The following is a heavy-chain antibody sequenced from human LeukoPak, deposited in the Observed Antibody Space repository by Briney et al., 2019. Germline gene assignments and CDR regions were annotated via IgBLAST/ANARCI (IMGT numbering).Heavy chain of an antibody. CDR2: IDPSDSYT. CDR1: GYSFKTYW. D-gene: IGHD2-15*01. Sequence: GESLKISCKGSGYSFKTYWISWVHQMPGKGLEWMGRIDPSDSYTNYSPSFQGHVTISADKSISTAYLQWSSLKASDTAMYYCARVYCSGGRCLDAFDIWGQGTMVTVSS. V-gene: IGHV5-10-1*01. J-gene: IGHJ3*02. CDR3: ARVYCSGGRCLDAFDI.